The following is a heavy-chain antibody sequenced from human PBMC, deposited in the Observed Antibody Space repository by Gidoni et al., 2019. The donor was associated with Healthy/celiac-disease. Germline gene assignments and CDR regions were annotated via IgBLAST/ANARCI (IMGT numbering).Heavy chain of an antibody. V-gene: IGHV3-21*01. D-gene: IGHD3-10*01. CDR1: EFTFSSYS. CDR2: ISSSSSYI. Sequence: EVQLVESGGGLVKHGGSLRLSCGASEFTFSSYSMNWVRQAPGKGLEWVSSISSSSSYIYYSDSVTGRFTISRDNAKNSLYLQMTSLRAEDTAVYYCARGLYGSGSYPDYWGQGTLVTVSS. CDR3: ARGLYGSGSYPDY. J-gene: IGHJ4*02.